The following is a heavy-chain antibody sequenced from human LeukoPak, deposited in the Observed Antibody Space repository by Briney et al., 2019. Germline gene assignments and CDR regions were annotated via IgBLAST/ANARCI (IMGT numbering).Heavy chain of an antibody. V-gene: IGHV3-23*01. J-gene: IGHJ3*02. CDR3: AKDRSLYGDYGWCAFDI. D-gene: IGHD4-17*01. CDR1: GLIFSSYA. Sequence: GWSLSLSCAASGLIFSSYAMSWVRPAPGKGVEWVSAISGSGGSTYYADSVKGRFTISRDNSKNTLYLQMNSLRAEDTAVYYCAKDRSLYGDYGWCAFDIWGQGTMVTVSS. CDR2: ISGSGGST.